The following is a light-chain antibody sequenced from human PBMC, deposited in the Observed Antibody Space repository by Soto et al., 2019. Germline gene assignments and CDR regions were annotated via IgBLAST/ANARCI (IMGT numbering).Light chain of an antibody. V-gene: IGKV3-20*01. CDR3: QQYGSSPLT. CDR2: GAS. CDR1: QSVTTK. J-gene: IGKJ4*01. Sequence: LVWTPSPGTLSLSPGERVTPSCMANQSVTTKLAWYQHKPGQAPTLLMSGASNRAAGVPVRFSGSGSGTAFTLTITRLEPEDFAVYYCQQYGSSPLTFGRGTKVDIK.